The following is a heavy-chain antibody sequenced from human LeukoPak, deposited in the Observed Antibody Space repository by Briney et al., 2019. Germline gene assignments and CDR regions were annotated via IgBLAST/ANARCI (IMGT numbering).Heavy chain of an antibody. J-gene: IGHJ4*02. V-gene: IGHV4-59*12. Sequence: SETLSLTCTVSGGSISSYYWSWIRQPPGKGLEWIGYIYYSGSTYYNPSLKSRVTISVDTSKNQFSLKLSSVTAADTAVYYCARDGPYYDSSGYYFGYFDYWGQGTLVTVSS. CDR3: ARDGPYYDSSGYYFGYFDY. CDR2: IYYSGST. CDR1: GGSISSYY. D-gene: IGHD3-22*01.